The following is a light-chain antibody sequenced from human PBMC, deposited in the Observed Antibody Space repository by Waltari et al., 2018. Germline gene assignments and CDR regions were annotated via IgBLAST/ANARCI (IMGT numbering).Light chain of an antibody. CDR1: QSISTS. V-gene: IGKV1-39*01. J-gene: IGKJ4*01. CDR3: QQSYNTPLT. Sequence: DIQMTQSPSSLSASVGDRVNITCRASQSISTSLNWYQHKPGKAPNLLIYAASTVQSGVPSRFRGSGSGTGFTLTISSLQPEDFATYYCQQSYNTPLTFGGGTKVEMK. CDR2: AAS.